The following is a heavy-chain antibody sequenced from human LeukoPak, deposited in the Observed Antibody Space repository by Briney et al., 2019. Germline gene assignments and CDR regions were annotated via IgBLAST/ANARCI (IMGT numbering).Heavy chain of an antibody. V-gene: IGHV4-34*01. CDR3: ARGLGGGYNWFDP. Sequence: SETLSLTFAVYGGSFSGYYWSWIRQPPGRGLEWIGEINHSGSTNYNPSLKSRVTISVDTSKNQFSLKLSSVTAADTAVYYCARGLGGGYNWFDPWGQGTLVTVSS. D-gene: IGHD5-12*01. CDR2: INHSGST. J-gene: IGHJ5*02. CDR1: GGSFSGYY.